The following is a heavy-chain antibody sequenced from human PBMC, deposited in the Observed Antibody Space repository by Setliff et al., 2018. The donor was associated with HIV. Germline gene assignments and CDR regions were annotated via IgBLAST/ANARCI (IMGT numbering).Heavy chain of an antibody. Sequence: PGGSLRLSCAASGFTFSSYSMNWVRQAPGKGLEWVSSISSSSSYIYYADSVKGRFTISRDNAKNSLYLQMNSLRAEDTAVYYCARDRGSYYGFDYWGQGTLVTVSS. D-gene: IGHD1-26*01. CDR3: ARDRGSYYGFDY. CDR2: ISSSSSYI. V-gene: IGHV3-21*01. J-gene: IGHJ4*02. CDR1: GFTFSSYS.